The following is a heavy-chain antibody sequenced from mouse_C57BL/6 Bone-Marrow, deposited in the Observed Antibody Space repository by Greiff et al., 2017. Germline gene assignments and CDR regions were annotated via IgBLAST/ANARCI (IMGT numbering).Heavy chain of an antibody. V-gene: IGHV1-59*01. Sequence: VQLQQPGAELVRPGTSVKLSCKASGYTFTSYWMHWVKQRPGQGLEWIGVIDPSDSYTNYNQKFKGKATLTVDTSSSTAYMQLSSLTSEDSAVYYCARDDCYWGQGTLVTVSA. CDR3: ARDDCY. J-gene: IGHJ3*01. CDR1: GYTFTSYW. CDR2: IDPSDSYT. D-gene: IGHD2-12*01.